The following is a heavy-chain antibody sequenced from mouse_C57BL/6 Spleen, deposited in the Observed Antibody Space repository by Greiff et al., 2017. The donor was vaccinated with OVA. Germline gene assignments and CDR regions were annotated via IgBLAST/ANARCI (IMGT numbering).Heavy chain of an antibody. CDR2: ISYDGSN. CDR3: ARKYYGSSSYFDY. D-gene: IGHD1-1*01. CDR1: GYSITSGYY. J-gene: IGHJ2*01. V-gene: IGHV3-6*01. Sequence: EVQLQESGPGLVKPSQSLSLTCSVTGYSITSGYYWNWIRQFPGNKLEWMGYISYDGSNNYNPSLKNRISITRDTSKNQFFLKLNSVTTEDTATYYCARKYYGSSSYFDYWGQGTTLTVSS.